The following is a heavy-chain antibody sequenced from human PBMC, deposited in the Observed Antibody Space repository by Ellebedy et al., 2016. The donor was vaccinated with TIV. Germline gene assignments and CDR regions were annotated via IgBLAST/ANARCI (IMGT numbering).Heavy chain of an antibody. D-gene: IGHD3-10*01. CDR3: SRGGLYNYGYSH. Sequence: AASVKVSCKNSGYTFNSYGISWVRQAPGQGLEWMAWISPFNSNSKYTQSLQDRVTVTTDRSTNTVYMELRSLRSEDTAVYYCSRGGLYNYGYSHWGQGTLVTVSS. CDR1: GYTFNSYG. J-gene: IGHJ4*02. V-gene: IGHV1-18*04. CDR2: ISPFNSNS.